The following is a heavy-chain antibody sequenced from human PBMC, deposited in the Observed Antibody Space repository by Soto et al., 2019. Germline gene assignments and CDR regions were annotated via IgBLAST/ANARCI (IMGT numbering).Heavy chain of an antibody. CDR2: MNPSSGET. CDR3: ARLGEYCNAIKCYSNFDF. V-gene: IGHV1-8*01. Sequence: GASVKVSCKTSGYNFTNFDINWVRQAPGRGLVWMGWMNPSSGETGSAQNFQGRVTMTRDISTRTFFMQLTSLRSEDTAIYYCARLGEYCNAIKCYSNFDFWGRGTQVTVSS. J-gene: IGHJ4*01. D-gene: IGHD3-10*01. CDR1: GYNFTNFD.